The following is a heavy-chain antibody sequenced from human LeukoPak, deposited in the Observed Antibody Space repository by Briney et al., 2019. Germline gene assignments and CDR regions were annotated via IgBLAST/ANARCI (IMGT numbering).Heavy chain of an antibody. CDR2: IYYSGST. J-gene: IGHJ4*02. Sequence: SETLSLTCTVSGGSISSSSYYWGWIRQPPGKGLEWIGSIYYSGSTYYNPSLKSRVTISVDTSKNQFSLKLSSVTVADTAVYYCARHGYSSDYWGQGTLVTVSS. CDR3: ARHGYSSDY. V-gene: IGHV4-39*01. D-gene: IGHD6-13*01. CDR1: GGSISSSSYY.